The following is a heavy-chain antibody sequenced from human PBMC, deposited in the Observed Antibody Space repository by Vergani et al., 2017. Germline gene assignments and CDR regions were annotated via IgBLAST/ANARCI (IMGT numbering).Heavy chain of an antibody. Sequence: QVQLVQSGAEVKKPGASVKVSCKASGYTFTGYYMHWVRQAPGQGLEWMGWISAYNGNTNYAQKLQGRVTMTTDTSTSTAYMELRSLRSDDTAVYYCAAEVQTVRGVMGATFDAFDIWGQGTMVTVSS. CDR3: AAEVQTVRGVMGATFDAFDI. D-gene: IGHD3-10*01. J-gene: IGHJ3*02. CDR2: ISAYNGNT. CDR1: GYTFTGYY. V-gene: IGHV1-18*04.